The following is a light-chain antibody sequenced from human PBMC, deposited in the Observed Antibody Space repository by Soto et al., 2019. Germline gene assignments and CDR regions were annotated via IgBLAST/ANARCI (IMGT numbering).Light chain of an antibody. V-gene: IGKV3-11*01. CDR2: DAS. Sequence: ELVMTQSPATLSVSPGGGAALSCRASQSVSSNLAWYQQKPGQAPRLLIYDASNRATGIPARFSGSGSGTDFTLTISSLEPEDFAVYYCQHRSNWPLTFGGGTKVDIK. CDR3: QHRSNWPLT. CDR1: QSVSSN. J-gene: IGKJ4*01.